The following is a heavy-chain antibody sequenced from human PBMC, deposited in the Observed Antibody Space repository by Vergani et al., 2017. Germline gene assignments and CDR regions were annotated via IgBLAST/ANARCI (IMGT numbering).Heavy chain of an antibody. CDR3: ARYMVRGAVDY. Sequence: QVQLQQWGAGLLKPSETLSLTCAVSGGSFSGYYWSWIRQPPGKGLEWIGEINHSGNTNYNPSLKSRVTISVDTSKNQFSLKLSSVTAADTAVYYCARYMVRGAVDYWGQGTLVTVSS. V-gene: IGHV4-34*01. J-gene: IGHJ4*02. CDR2: INHSGNT. D-gene: IGHD3-10*01. CDR1: GGSFSGYY.